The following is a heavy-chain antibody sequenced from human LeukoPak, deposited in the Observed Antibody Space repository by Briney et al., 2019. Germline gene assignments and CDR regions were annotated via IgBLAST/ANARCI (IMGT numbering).Heavy chain of an antibody. V-gene: IGHV3-49*04. CDR3: TTYQPAYCGGDCYPDY. CDR1: GFTFGDYA. CDR2: IRSKAYGGTT. J-gene: IGHJ4*02. D-gene: IGHD2-21*02. Sequence: GGSLRLSCTGSGFTFGDYAMTWVRQAPGKGLDRVGFIRSKAYGGTTEYAASVKGRFTISRNDSKSIAYLQMNSLKTEDTAVYYCTTYQPAYCGGDCYPDYWSQGTLVTVSS.